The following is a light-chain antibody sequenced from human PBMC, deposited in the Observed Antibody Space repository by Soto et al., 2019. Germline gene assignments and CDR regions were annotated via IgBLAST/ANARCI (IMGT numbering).Light chain of an antibody. CDR1: NSRSGSNY. CDR2: RND. CDR3: AKWDDSLRVYV. Sequence: QSVLPQPPSASGTPGQRVTISCSTSNSRSGSNYVYWYQQLPGAAPKLLIYRNDQRPSGVPARFSGSKSGTSASLAISGVRSEDEGDYFCAKWDDSLRVYVFGSGTKVTVL. J-gene: IGLJ1*01. V-gene: IGLV1-47*01.